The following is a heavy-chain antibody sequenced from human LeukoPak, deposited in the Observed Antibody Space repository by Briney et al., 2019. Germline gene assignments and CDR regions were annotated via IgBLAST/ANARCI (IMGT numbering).Heavy chain of an antibody. J-gene: IGHJ6*03. Sequence: SETLSLTCAVYGGSFSGYYWSWIRQPPGKGLEWIGEINHSGSTNYNPSLKSRVTISVDKSKNQFSLKLSSVTAADTAVYYCARDLVGYCSSTSCYYYYYMDVWGKGTTVTISS. CDR2: INHSGST. D-gene: IGHD2-2*01. V-gene: IGHV4-34*01. CDR1: GGSFSGYY. CDR3: ARDLVGYCSSTSCYYYYYMDV.